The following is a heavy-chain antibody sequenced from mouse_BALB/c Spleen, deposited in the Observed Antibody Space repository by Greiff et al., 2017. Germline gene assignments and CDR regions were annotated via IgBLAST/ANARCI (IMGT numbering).Heavy chain of an antibody. V-gene: IGHV8-12*01. CDR1: GFSLSTSGMG. CDR2: IYWDDDK. J-gene: IGHJ2*01. D-gene: IGHD4-1*01. CDR3: ARRRTGDFDY. Sequence: QVTLKVSGPGILQPSQTLSLTCSFSGFSLSTSGMGVSWIRQPSGKGLEWLAHIYWDDDKRYNPSLKSRLTISKDTSSNQVFLKITSVDTADTATYYCARRRTGDFDYWGQGTTLTVSS.